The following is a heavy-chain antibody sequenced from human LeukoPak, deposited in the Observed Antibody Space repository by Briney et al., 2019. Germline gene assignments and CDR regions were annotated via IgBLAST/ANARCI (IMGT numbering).Heavy chain of an antibody. D-gene: IGHD5-18*01. CDR1: GGSISSYY. CDR2: IYYSGST. CDR3: ARLRYSYGTWYFDL. V-gene: IGHV4-59*08. Sequence: SETLSLTCTVSGGSISSYYWSWIRQPPGKGLEWIGYIYYSGSTNYNPSLKSRVTISVDTSKNQFSLKLSSVTAADTAVYYCARLRYSYGTWYFDLWGRGTLVTVSS. J-gene: IGHJ2*01.